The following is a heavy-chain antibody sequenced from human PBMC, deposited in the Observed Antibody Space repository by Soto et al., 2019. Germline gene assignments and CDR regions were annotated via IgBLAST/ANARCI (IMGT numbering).Heavy chain of an antibody. J-gene: IGHJ6*02. D-gene: IGHD6-19*01. V-gene: IGHV1-69*01. Sequence: QVQLVQSGAEVKKPGSSVKVSCKASGGTFSSYAISWGRQAPGQGLEWMGGVIPIFGTANYAQKFQGRVTITADASTSTAYMELGSLRSEDTAVYYCAIQWLGTYYYGMDVWGQGTTVTVSS. CDR3: AIQWLGTYYYGMDV. CDR2: VIPIFGTA. CDR1: GGTFSSYA.